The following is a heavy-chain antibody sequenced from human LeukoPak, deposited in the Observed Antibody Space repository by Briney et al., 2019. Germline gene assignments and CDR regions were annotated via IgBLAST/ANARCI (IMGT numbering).Heavy chain of an antibody. D-gene: IGHD6-13*01. CDR3: ASSHSSSSDAFDI. CDR2: IYHSGST. J-gene: IGHJ3*02. CDR1: GGSISSGGYY. V-gene: IGHV4-30-2*01. Sequence: PSETLSLTCTVSGGSISSGGYYWSWIRQPPGKGLEWIGYIYHSGSTYYNPSLKSRVTISVDRSKNQFSLKLSSVTAADTAVYYCASSHSSSSDAFDIWGQGTMVTVSS.